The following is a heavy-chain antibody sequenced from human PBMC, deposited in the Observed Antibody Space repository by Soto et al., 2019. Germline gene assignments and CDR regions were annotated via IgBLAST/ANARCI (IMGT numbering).Heavy chain of an antibody. V-gene: IGHV4-38-2*01. D-gene: IGHD6-13*01. CDR2: IYHSGST. J-gene: IGHJ6*02. Sequence: PSETLSLTCAVSGYSIVSGYYLGLIRHSPGKGLEWIGSIYHSGSTYYNPSLKSRVIISVDTSKNQFSLKLSSVTAADTAVYYCARLAPIAAADGMDVWGQGTTVTVSS. CDR3: ARLAPIAAADGMDV. CDR1: GYSIVSGYY.